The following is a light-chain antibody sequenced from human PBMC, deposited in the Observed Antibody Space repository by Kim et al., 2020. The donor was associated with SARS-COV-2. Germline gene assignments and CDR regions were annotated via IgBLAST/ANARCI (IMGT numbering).Light chain of an antibody. CDR2: QDS. CDR3: QAWDSSTNV. CDR1: KLGNKM. J-gene: IGLJ1*01. V-gene: IGLV3-1*01. Sequence: VSPERTACISGSGDKLGNKMSCCVPQKPGQYPVMVIYQDSKRPSGIPERFSGSNSGNTATLTISGTQAMDEADYYCQAWDSSTNVFGTGTKVTVL.